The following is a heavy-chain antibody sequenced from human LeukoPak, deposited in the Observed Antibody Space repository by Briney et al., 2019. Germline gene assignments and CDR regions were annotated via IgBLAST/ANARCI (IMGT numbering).Heavy chain of an antibody. Sequence: GGSLRLSCAASGFTFSSYWMSWVRQAPGKGLGWGGYINVYGSEKFYVDSVKGRFSISRDNAKNSLYLQMNSLRAEDTAVYYCARDYRSVRGVATDYWGQGTLVTVSS. CDR3: ARDYRSVRGVATDY. CDR2: INVYGSEK. J-gene: IGHJ4*02. V-gene: IGHV3-7*03. D-gene: IGHD3-10*01. CDR1: GFTFSSYW.